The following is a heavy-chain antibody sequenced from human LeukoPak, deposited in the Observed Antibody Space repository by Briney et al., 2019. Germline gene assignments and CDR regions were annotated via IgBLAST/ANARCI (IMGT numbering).Heavy chain of an antibody. D-gene: IGHD6-13*01. CDR1: GFTFSSYG. Sequence: GGSLRLSCAASGFTFSSYGMHWVRQAPGKGLEWVAVISYDGSNKYYADSVKGRFTISRDNSKNTLYLQMNSLRAGDTAVYYCARGSSWYHYYYGMDVWGKGTTVTVSS. V-gene: IGHV3-30*03. CDR2: ISYDGSNK. CDR3: ARGSSWYHYYYGMDV. J-gene: IGHJ6*04.